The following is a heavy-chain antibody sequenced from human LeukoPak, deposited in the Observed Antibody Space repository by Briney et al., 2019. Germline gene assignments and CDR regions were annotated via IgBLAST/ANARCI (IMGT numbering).Heavy chain of an antibody. CDR1: GGSVSSYY. CDR3: ARERGCYDSSGYYYRYWYFDL. CDR2: IYYSGRT. Sequence: PSETLSLTCTVSGGSVSSYYWSWIRQPPGMVLEWIGYIYYSGRTNYNPSLKSRVTISVDTSKNQFSLKLSSVTAADTAVYYCARERGCYDSSGYYYRYWYFDLWGRGTLVTVSS. J-gene: IGHJ2*01. D-gene: IGHD3-22*01. V-gene: IGHV4-59*02.